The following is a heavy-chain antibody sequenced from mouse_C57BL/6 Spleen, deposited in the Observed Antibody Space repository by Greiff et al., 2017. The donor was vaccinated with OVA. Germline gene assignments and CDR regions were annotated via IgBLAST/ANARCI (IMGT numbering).Heavy chain of an antibody. J-gene: IGHJ4*01. CDR3: ARSGYYGSSWMDY. CDR2: IYPGSGNT. CDR1: GYTFTDYY. D-gene: IGHD1-1*01. V-gene: IGHV1-76*01. Sequence: VKLMESGAELVRPGASVKLSCKASGYTFTDYYINWVKQRPGQGLEWIARIYPGSGNTYYNEKFKGKATLTAEKSSSTAYMQLSSLTSEDSAVYFCARSGYYGSSWMDYWGQGTSVTVSS.